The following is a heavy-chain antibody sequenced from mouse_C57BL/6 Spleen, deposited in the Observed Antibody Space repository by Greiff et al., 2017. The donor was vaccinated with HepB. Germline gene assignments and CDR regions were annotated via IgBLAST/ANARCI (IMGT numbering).Heavy chain of an antibody. CDR2: IDPNSGGT. CDR3: AREGLITTAVGDFDY. V-gene: IGHV1-72*01. Sequence: QVQLKQPGAELVKPGASVKLSCKASGYTFTSYWMHWVKQRPGRGLEWIGRIDPNSGGTKYNEKFKSKATLTVDKPSSTAYMQLSSLTSEDSAVYYCAREGLITTAVGDFDYWGQGTTLTVSS. J-gene: IGHJ2*01. CDR1: GYTFTSYW. D-gene: IGHD1-1*01.